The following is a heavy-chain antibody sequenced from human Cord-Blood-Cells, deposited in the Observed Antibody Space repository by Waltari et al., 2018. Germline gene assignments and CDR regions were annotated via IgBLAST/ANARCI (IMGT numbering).Heavy chain of an antibody. Sequence: EVQLVESGGGLVQPGGSLRLSCAAPGFTVSRNYMRWVRQAPGKGLEWVSVIYSGGSTYDADSVKGRFTISRDNSKNTLYLQMNSLRAEDTAVYYCAREGGSYYFDYWGQGTLVTVSS. CDR2: IYSGGST. CDR1: GFTVSRNY. D-gene: IGHD1-26*01. V-gene: IGHV3-66*01. CDR3: AREGGSYYFDY. J-gene: IGHJ4*02.